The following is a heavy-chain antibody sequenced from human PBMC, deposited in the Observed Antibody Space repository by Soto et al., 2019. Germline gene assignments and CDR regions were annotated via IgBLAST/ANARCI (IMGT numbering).Heavy chain of an antibody. D-gene: IGHD3-10*01. J-gene: IGHJ6*03. Sequence: SVKVSCKASGGTFSSYAISWVRQAPGQGLEWMGGIIPIFGTANYAQKFQGRVTITADESTSTAYMELSSLRSEDTAVYYCARDPDTYYYASGSYYRATYYYYMDVWGKGTTVTVSS. CDR1: GGTFSSYA. CDR3: ARDPDTYYYASGSYYRATYYYYMDV. V-gene: IGHV1-69*13. CDR2: IIPIFGTA.